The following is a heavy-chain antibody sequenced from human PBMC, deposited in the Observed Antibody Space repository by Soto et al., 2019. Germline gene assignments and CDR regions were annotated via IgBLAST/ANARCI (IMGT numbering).Heavy chain of an antibody. CDR1: GFTFSGSA. CDR2: IRSKANSYAT. Sequence: GGSLRLSCAASGFTFSGSAMHWVRQASGKGLEWVGRIRSKANSYATAYAASVKGRFTISRDDSKNTAYLQMNSLKTEDTAVYYCTRGLAAAGYWGQGTLVTVSS. CDR3: TRGLAAAGY. V-gene: IGHV3-73*01. J-gene: IGHJ4*02. D-gene: IGHD6-13*01.